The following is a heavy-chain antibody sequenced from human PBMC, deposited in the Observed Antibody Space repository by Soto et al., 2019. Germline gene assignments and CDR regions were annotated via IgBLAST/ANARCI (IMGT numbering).Heavy chain of an antibody. J-gene: IGHJ4*02. CDR2: INAGNGNT. V-gene: IGHV1-3*01. Sequence: QVQLVQSGAEVKKPGASVKVSCKASGYTFTSYAMHWVRQAPGQRLEWMGWINAGNGNTKYSQKFQGRVTITRDTSASTAYMELSSLRSEDTAVYYCAPGIAVAGTVDYWGQGTLVTVSS. CDR1: GYTFTSYA. CDR3: APGIAVAGTVDY. D-gene: IGHD6-19*01.